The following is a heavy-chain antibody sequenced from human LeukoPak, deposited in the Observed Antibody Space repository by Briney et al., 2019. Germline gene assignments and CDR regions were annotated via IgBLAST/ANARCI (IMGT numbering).Heavy chain of an antibody. J-gene: IGHJ4*02. D-gene: IGHD2-15*01. Sequence: PGRSLRLSCAVSGITFSSYWMHWVRQDPGRGLLWVSRINTQGTYTNYADSVKGRFTISRDNAKNTLYLQMSSLRADDTAVYYCVIDLGDYNDFWGQGTLVCVSS. CDR2: INTQGTYT. V-gene: IGHV3-74*01. CDR1: GITFSSYW. CDR3: VIDLGDYNDF.